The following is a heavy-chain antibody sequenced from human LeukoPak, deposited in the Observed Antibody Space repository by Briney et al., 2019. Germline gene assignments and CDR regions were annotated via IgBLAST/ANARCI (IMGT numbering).Heavy chain of an antibody. CDR3: ARVPYFFDSSGYYY. CDR1: GFIFSSYA. Sequence: GGSLRLSCAASGFIFSSYALSWVRQAPGKGLVWVSRINSDGSSTSYADSVKGRFTISRDNAKNTLYLQMNSLRAEDTAVYYCARVPYFFDSSGYYYWGQGTLVTVSS. CDR2: INSDGSST. V-gene: IGHV3-74*01. D-gene: IGHD3-22*01. J-gene: IGHJ4*02.